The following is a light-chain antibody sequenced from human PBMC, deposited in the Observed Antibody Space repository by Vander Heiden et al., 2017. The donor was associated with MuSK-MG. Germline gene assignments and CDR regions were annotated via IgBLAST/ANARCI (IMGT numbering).Light chain of an antibody. CDR1: RGDIGSYDY. J-gene: IGLJ2*01. V-gene: IGLV2-14*01. Sequence: QSSLTQPASVSGSPGQSITISCTGARGDIGSYDYVSWYQQFPGKAPKLIIYEVDRRLSGVSDRFSGSKSANTASLTISGLQSEDDGDYYCSSFTTSKTMIFGGGTRVT. CDR2: EVD. CDR3: SSFTTSKTMI.